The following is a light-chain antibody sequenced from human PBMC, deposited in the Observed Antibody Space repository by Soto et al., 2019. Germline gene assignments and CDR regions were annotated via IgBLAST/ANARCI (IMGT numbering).Light chain of an antibody. CDR2: DDS. CDR3: QVWDISSDHVV. Sequence: SYELTQPPSVSVAPGQTARLTCAGNNIGSKSVHWYQQRPGQAPVLVVYDDSGRPSGTPERFSGTNSGSTATLTISRVEGGDEADYFCQVWDISSDHVVFGGGTKVTVL. J-gene: IGLJ2*01. CDR1: NIGSKS. V-gene: IGLV3-21*02.